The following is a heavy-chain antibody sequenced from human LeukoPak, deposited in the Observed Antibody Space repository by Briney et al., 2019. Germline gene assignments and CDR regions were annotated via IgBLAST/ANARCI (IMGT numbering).Heavy chain of an antibody. Sequence: GGSLRLSCAASGFTFSSYSMNWVRQAPGKGLEWVSSISSSSSYIYYADSVKGRFTISRDNAKNSLCLQMNSLRAEDTAVYYCARDSGDGYYDSSGYGDAFDIWGQGTMVTVSS. CDR3: ARDSGDGYYDSSGYGDAFDI. J-gene: IGHJ3*02. V-gene: IGHV3-21*01. CDR1: GFTFSSYS. CDR2: ISSSSSYI. D-gene: IGHD3-22*01.